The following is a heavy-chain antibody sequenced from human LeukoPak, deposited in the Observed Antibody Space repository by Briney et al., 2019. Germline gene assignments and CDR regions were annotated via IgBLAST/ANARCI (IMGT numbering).Heavy chain of an antibody. CDR2: IKQDGSEK. CDR3: AKGGGVKITVTTMRPLDY. J-gene: IGHJ4*02. CDR1: GFTFSGYW. V-gene: IGHV3-7*05. D-gene: IGHD4-17*01. Sequence: PGGSLRLSCAASGFTFSGYWMDWVRQAPGKGLEWVANIKQDGSEKHYVDSVKGRFTISRDNAKNSLYLQMTSLRADDTAIYYCAKGGGVKITVTTMRPLDYWGQGTLVTVSS.